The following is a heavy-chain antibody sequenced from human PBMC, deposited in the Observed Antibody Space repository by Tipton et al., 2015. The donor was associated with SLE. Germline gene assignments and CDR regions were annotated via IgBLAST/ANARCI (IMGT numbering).Heavy chain of an antibody. Sequence: GLVKPSETPSLTCTVSGGSISSGSYYWGWIRQPPGKGLEWIGSINHSGSTNYNPSLKSRVTISVDTSKNQFSLKLSSVTAADTAVYYCARDDHGDFDYWGQGTLVTVSS. D-gene: IGHD4-17*01. V-gene: IGHV4-39*07. CDR2: INHSGST. CDR3: ARDDHGDFDY. J-gene: IGHJ4*02. CDR1: GGSISSGSYY.